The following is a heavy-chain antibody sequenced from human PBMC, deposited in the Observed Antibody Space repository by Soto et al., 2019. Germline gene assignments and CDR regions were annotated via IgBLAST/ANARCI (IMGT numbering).Heavy chain of an antibody. V-gene: IGHV5-51*01. J-gene: IGHJ6*02. CDR1: GYSFTIYW. D-gene: IGHD2-2*01. Sequence: PGESLKISCTGSGYSFTIYWIGGVRQMPGKGLEWMGIIYPGDSDTRYSPSFQGQVTISAAKSISTAYLQWSSMKASDTAMYYCARHYCXSTSCYPVYYYYYGMAVWGQGTTVTVSS. CDR2: IYPGDSDT. CDR3: ARHYCXSTSCYPVYYYYYGMAV.